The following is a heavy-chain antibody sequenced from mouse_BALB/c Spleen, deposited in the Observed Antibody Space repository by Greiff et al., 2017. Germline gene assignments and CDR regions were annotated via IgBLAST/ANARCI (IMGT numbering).Heavy chain of an antibody. CDR3: ARTTVGYFDV. CDR1: GYSFTGYF. CDR2: INPYNGDT. Sequence: VQLQQSGPELVKPGASVKISCKASGYSFTGYFMNWVMQSHGKSLEWIGRINPYNGDTFYNQKFKGKATLTVDKSSSTAHMELRSLASEDSAVYYCARTTVGYFDVWGAGTTVTVSS. V-gene: IGHV1-20*02. J-gene: IGHJ1*01. D-gene: IGHD1-1*01.